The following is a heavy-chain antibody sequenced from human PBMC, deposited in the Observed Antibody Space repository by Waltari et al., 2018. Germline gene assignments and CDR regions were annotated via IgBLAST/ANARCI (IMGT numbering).Heavy chain of an antibody. J-gene: IGHJ4*02. Sequence: QVQLVQSGAELRKPGASVKVSCQTSGSAFTIYYMHWVRQAPGQGLEWMGWIHPNSGGTNYAQKYQGRITMTRDTSISTVYMELSRLISNDTAVYYCARTYQSASYSDYWGQGTPVTVSS. V-gene: IGHV1-2*02. CDR3: ARTYQSASYSDY. CDR1: GSAFTIYY. CDR2: IHPNSGGT. D-gene: IGHD3-16*01.